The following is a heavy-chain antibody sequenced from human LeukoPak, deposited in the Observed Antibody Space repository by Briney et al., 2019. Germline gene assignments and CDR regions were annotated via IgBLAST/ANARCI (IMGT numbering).Heavy chain of an antibody. V-gene: IGHV3-48*03. J-gene: IGHJ4*02. CDR2: INSSGGTI. CDR3: ARDMYSSSWYEEGFN. CDR1: GFTFSSYE. Sequence: SGGSLRLSCAASGFTFSSYEMNWVRQAPGKGLEWVSYINSSGGTIYYADSVKGRFTISRDNAKNSLYLQMNSLRAEDTAVYYCARDMYSSSWYEEGFNWGQGTLVTVSS. D-gene: IGHD6-13*01.